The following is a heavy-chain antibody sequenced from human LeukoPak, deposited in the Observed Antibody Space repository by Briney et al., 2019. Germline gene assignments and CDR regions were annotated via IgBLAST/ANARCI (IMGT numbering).Heavy chain of an antibody. J-gene: IGHJ3*02. D-gene: IGHD3-22*01. Sequence: GGSLRLSCAASEFTFSSYSMNWVRQAPGKGLEWVSYISSISSTIYYADSVKGRFTISRDNARNSLSLQMNSLRAEDTAVYYCARGLHYYDTGGYYYPDAFDIWGQGTMVTVSS. V-gene: IGHV3-48*01. CDR3: ARGLHYYDTGGYYYPDAFDI. CDR1: EFTFSSYS. CDR2: ISSISSTI.